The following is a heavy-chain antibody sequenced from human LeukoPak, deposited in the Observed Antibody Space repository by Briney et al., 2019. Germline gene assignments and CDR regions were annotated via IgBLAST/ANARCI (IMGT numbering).Heavy chain of an antibody. J-gene: IGHJ4*02. Sequence: SETLSLTCTVSGGSISSGSYYWSWIRQPAGKGLEWIGRIYTSGSTNYNPSLKSRVTISVDTSKNQFSLRLTSVTAADTAVYYCARGRYSRGTFDIWGLGTLVTVSS. CDR2: IYTSGST. CDR3: ARGRYSRGTFDI. V-gene: IGHV4-61*02. CDR1: GGSISSGSYY. D-gene: IGHD3-9*01.